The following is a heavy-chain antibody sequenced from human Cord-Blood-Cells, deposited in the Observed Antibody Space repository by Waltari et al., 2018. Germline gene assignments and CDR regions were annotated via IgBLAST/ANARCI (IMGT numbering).Heavy chain of an antibody. J-gene: IGHJ3*02. CDR2: SNPTRGGT. D-gene: IGHD3-16*01. CDR3: ASGGVTAGDDAFDI. V-gene: IGHV1-2*04. CDR1: GYTFTGYY. Sequence: QVQLVQSGAEVKKPGASVKVSCKASGYTFTGYYMHWVRQAPGQGLEWMGWSNPTRGGTNYAQKFQGWVTMTRATSISTAYMELSRLRSDDTAVYYCASGGVTAGDDAFDIWGQGTMVTVSS.